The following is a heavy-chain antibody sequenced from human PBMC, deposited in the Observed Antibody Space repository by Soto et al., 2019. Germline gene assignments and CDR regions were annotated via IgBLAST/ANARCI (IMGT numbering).Heavy chain of an antibody. CDR1: GYTFTGHY. D-gene: IGHD3-3*01. V-gene: IGHV1-2*02. J-gene: IGHJ6*02. Sequence: QMQVVQSGAEVKKPGASVKVSCKASGYTFTGHYMHWVRQAPGQGLEWMGWINPNSGGTNYAQKFQGRVTMTRHTSINAAYMELIRLRSDDTAVYYCARESGFRISGVVIGDYSHGMDVWGQGTTVTVSS. CDR3: ARESGFRISGVVIGDYSHGMDV. CDR2: INPNSGGT.